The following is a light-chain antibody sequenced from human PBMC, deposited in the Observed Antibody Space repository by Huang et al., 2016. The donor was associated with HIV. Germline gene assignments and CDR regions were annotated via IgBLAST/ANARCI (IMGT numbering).Light chain of an antibody. CDR1: QSISLY. CDR2: AGT. V-gene: IGKV1-39*01. CDR3: QQSYRNSRT. J-gene: IGKJ2*02. Sequence: DIQMTQSPSSLSASVGDRVTITCRASQSISLYLNWYQQKPGKAPKLLIYAGTNLQSGVPSRFSGSGSGTDVTLTINSLQPEDFATYYCQQSYRNSRTFGQGTKLEIK.